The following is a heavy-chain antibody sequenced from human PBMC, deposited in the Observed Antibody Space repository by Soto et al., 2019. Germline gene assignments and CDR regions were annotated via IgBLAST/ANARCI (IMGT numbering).Heavy chain of an antibody. CDR1: GFTFRNYG. J-gene: IGHJ4*02. D-gene: IGHD2-21*02. Sequence: EVQLLESGGGLVQPGGSLRLSCAASGFTFRNYGMSWVRQAPGKGLEWVSVISGSGDNTYYADSVKGRFTISRDNSESTLFLQMNSLRGEDTAVYYCALKGTANSFYWGQGTLVIVSS. CDR3: ALKGTANSFY. CDR2: ISGSGDNT. V-gene: IGHV3-23*01.